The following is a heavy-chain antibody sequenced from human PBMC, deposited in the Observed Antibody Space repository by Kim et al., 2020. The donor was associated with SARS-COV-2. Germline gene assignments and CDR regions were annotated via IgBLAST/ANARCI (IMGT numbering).Heavy chain of an antibody. J-gene: IGHJ3*02. V-gene: IGHV1-2*02. D-gene: IGHD2-2*02. Sequence: ASVKVSCKASGYTFTGYYMHWVRQAPGQGLEWMGWINPNSGGTNYAQKFQGRVTRTRDTSISTAYMELSRLRSDDTAVYYCVRVNEYCSSTSCYNDAVDSWGQGTMVTVSS. CDR1: GYTFTGYY. CDR3: VRVNEYCSSTSCYNDAVDS. CDR2: INPNSGGT.